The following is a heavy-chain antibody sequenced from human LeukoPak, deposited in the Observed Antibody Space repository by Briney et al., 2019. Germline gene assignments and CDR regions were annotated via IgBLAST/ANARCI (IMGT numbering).Heavy chain of an antibody. J-gene: IGHJ3*02. D-gene: IGHD3-10*01. CDR2: ISYDGSNK. Sequence: PGRSLRLSCAASGFTFSSYGMHWVRQAPGKGLEWVAVISYDGSNKYYADSAKGRFTISRDNSKNTLYLQMNSLRAEDTAVYYCAKDHDYYASGPIWGQGTMVTVSS. CDR1: GFTFSSYG. V-gene: IGHV3-30*18. CDR3: AKDHDYYASGPI.